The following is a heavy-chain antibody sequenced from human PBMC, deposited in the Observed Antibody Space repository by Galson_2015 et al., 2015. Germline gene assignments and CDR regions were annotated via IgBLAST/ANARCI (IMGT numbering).Heavy chain of an antibody. Sequence: SLRLSCAASGFTFTSYSMNWVRQAPGKRLEWVSSITSTSIYAYYADSLKGRFTISRDNAKNSLYLQMNSLRDEDTAVYYCAREAATVNHPHYMDVWGKGTTVTVSS. CDR2: ITSTSIYA. D-gene: IGHD4-11*01. CDR3: AREAATVNHPHYMDV. CDR1: GFTFTSYS. J-gene: IGHJ6*03. V-gene: IGHV3-21*01.